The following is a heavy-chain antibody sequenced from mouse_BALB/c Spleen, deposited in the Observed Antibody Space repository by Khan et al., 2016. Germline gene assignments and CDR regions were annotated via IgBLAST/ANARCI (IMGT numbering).Heavy chain of an antibody. V-gene: IGHV2-3*01. CDR2: ICGYGST. D-gene: IGHD2-13*01. Sequence: VQLQESGPGLVAPSQSLSITCTVAGFSITSYGVGWVRQPPGQGLAWLGVICGYGSTHYHSALISRLSISKDNSQSQVFLKLNSLQTDDTATYCCARTGDGDFPAWCTYWGQGTLVTVAA. CDR3: ARTGDGDFPAWCTY. CDR1: GFSITSYG. J-gene: IGHJ3*01.